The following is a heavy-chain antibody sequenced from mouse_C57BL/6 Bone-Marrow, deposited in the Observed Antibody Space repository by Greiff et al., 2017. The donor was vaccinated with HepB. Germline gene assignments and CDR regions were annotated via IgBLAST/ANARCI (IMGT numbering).Heavy chain of an antibody. CDR2: INPYNGGT. CDR1: GYTFTDYY. J-gene: IGHJ2*01. CDR3: ARSLDSSGYVYFDY. D-gene: IGHD3-2*02. Sequence: VQLQQSGPVLVKPGASVKMSCKASGYTFTDYYMNWVKQSHGKSLEWIGVINPYNGGTSYNQKFKGKATLTVDKSSSTAYMELNSLTSEDSAVYYCARSLDSSGYVYFDYWGQGTTLTVSS. V-gene: IGHV1-19*01.